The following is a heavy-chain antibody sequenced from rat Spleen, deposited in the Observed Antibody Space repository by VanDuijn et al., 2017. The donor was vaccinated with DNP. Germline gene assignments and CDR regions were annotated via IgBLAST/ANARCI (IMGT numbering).Heavy chain of an antibody. Sequence: EVQLQESGPGLVRPSQSLSLTCSVTGYSITSSYRWNWIRKFPGNELEWMGYINSAGSTTYNPSLKSRISIIRDTSKNQFFLQLNSVTAEDTATYYCARWNIGTSTLDYWGQGVMVTVSS. V-gene: IGHV3-3*01. CDR1: GYSITSSYR. CDR2: INSAGST. CDR3: ARWNIGTSTLDY. J-gene: IGHJ2*01. D-gene: IGHD1-5*01.